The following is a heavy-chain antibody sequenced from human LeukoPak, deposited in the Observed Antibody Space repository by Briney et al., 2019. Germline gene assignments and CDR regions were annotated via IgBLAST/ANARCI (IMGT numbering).Heavy chain of an antibody. CDR3: AKDGQQWYAYYFDY. D-gene: IGHD5-18*01. CDR2: ISYDGSNK. J-gene: IGHJ4*02. Sequence: GGSLRLSCAASGFTFSSYGMHWVRQAPGKGLEWVAVISYDGSNKYYADSVKGRFTISRDNSKNTLYLQMNSLRAEDTAVYYCAKDGQQWYAYYFDYWGQGTLVTVSS. CDR1: GFTFSSYG. V-gene: IGHV3-30*18.